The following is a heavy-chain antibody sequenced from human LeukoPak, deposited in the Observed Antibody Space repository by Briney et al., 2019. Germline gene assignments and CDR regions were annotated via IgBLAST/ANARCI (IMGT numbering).Heavy chain of an antibody. V-gene: IGHV1-8*03. CDR1: VYTFTSHD. J-gene: IGHJ4*02. D-gene: IGHD5-24*01. Sequence: ASVKVSCKSSVYTFTSHDINWVRQATGQGLEWMGWMNPNSGNTGYAQKFQGRVTITRNTSISTAYMELSSLRSEDTAVYYCARDDGTGDDYWGQGTLVTVSS. CDR2: MNPNSGNT. CDR3: ARDDGTGDDY.